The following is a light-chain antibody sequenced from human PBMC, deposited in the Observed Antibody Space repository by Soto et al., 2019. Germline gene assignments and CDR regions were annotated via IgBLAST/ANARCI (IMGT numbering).Light chain of an antibody. J-gene: IGKJ5*01. Sequence: DIQMAQSPSSMSASLGDRVTITCRASQGISSSLAWFQQKPGKVSKLLIYAASSLQSWVPSRFSGSGSATKVIPTISSLQPADFATYYCQQYYRSSTTFGQGTRLEIK. CDR1: QGISSS. CDR2: AAS. V-gene: IGKV1-17*03. CDR3: QQYYRSSTT.